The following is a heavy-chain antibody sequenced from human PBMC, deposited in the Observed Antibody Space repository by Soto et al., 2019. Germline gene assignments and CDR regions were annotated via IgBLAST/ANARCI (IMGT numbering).Heavy chain of an antibody. CDR2: IYYSGST. D-gene: IGHD3-9*01. Sequence: SETLSLTCTVSGDSISSSYWSWIRQSPGKGLEWIGYIYYSGSTNYNASLKSRVTISVDTSKNQFSLKLSSVTAADTAVYYCARLYPYYDLLTGSKIYRFDFWGQGTMVT. V-gene: IGHV4-59*01. CDR3: ARLYPYYDLLTGSKIYRFDF. J-gene: IGHJ3*01. CDR1: GDSISSSY.